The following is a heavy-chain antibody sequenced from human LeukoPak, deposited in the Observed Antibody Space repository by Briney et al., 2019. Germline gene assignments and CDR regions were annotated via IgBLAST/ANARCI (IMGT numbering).Heavy chain of an antibody. Sequence: SVKVSCKASGGTFSSYAISWVRQAPGQGLEWMGGIIPIFGTANYAQKFQGRVTNTADESTSTAYMELSSLRSEDTAVYYCARDATYQLLYAYYWGQGTLVTVSS. J-gene: IGHJ4*02. D-gene: IGHD2-2*02. CDR1: GGTFSSYA. V-gene: IGHV1-69*13. CDR2: IIPIFGTA. CDR3: ARDATYQLLYAYY.